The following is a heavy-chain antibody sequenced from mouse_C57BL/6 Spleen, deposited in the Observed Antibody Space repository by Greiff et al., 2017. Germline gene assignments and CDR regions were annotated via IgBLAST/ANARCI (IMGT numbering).Heavy chain of an antibody. CDR2: INYDGSST. Sequence: EVQLVESEGGLVQPGSSMKLSCTASGFTFSDYYMAWVRQVPEKGLEWVANINYDGSSTYYLDSLKSRFIISRDNAKNILYLQMSSLKSEDTATYYCARTVVAHWYFDVWGTGTTVTVSS. J-gene: IGHJ1*03. D-gene: IGHD1-1*01. CDR1: GFTFSDYY. V-gene: IGHV5-16*01. CDR3: ARTVVAHWYFDV.